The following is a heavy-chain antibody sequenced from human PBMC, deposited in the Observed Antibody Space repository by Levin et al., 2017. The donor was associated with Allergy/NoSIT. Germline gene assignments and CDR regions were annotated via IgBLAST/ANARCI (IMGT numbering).Heavy chain of an antibody. J-gene: IGHJ4*02. CDR1: GGTFSSYA. D-gene: IGHD6-19*01. CDR3: ARAERYSSGWYVHFDY. V-gene: IGHV1-69*13. CDR2: IIPIFGTA. Sequence: SVKVSCKASGGTFSSYAISWVRQAPGQGLEWMGGIIPIFGTANYAQKFQGRVTITADESTSTAYMELSSLRSEDTAVYYCARAERYSSGWYVHFDYWGQGTLVTVSS.